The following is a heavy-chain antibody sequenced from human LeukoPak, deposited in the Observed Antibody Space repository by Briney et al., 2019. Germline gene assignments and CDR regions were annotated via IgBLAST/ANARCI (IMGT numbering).Heavy chain of an antibody. CDR1: GFTFSSYA. J-gene: IGHJ5*02. Sequence: GGSLRLSCAASGFTFSSYAMSWVRQAPGKGLEWVSAISGSGGSTYYADSVNDRFTIARDNSKNTLYLQMNSLRAEDTAVYYCAKGISSTSPTNWFDPWGQGTLVTVSS. CDR3: AKGISSTSPTNWFDP. D-gene: IGHD2-2*01. V-gene: IGHV3-23*01. CDR2: ISGSGGST.